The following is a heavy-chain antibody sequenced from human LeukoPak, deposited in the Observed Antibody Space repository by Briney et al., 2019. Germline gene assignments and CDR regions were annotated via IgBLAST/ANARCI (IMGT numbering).Heavy chain of an antibody. V-gene: IGHV3-33*01. D-gene: IGHD6-13*01. Sequence: GGSLRLSCAASGFPFSSYGMHWVRQAPGKGLEWVAVIWDDGSNKYYADSVKGRFTISRDNSKNTLYLQMNSLRAEDTAVYYCARDSKSRYSIYYYYYYGMDVWGKGTTVTVSS. CDR3: ARDSKSRYSIYYYYYYGMDV. CDR2: IWDDGSNK. CDR1: GFPFSSYG. J-gene: IGHJ6*04.